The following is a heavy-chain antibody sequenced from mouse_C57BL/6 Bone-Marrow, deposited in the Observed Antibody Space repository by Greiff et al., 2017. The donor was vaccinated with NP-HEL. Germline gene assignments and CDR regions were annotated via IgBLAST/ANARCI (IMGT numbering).Heavy chain of an antibody. V-gene: IGHV2-2*01. CDR2: IWSGGST. CDR3: ARNCYSNYLYAMDY. D-gene: IGHD2-5*01. Sequence: VKLMESGPGLVQPSQSLSITCTVSGFSLTSYGVHWVRQSPGKGLEWLGVIWSGGSTDYNAAFISRLSISKDNSKSQVFFKMNSLQADDTAIYYCARNCYSNYLYAMDYWGQGTSVTVSS. CDR1: GFSLTSYG. J-gene: IGHJ4*01.